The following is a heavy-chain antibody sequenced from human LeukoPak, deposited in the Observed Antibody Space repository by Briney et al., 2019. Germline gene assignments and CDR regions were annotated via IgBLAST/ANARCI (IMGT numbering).Heavy chain of an antibody. V-gene: IGHV3-23*01. Sequence: GGSLRLSCAASGFTFRSYAMNWVRQAPGRGLEWVSSLSGSGGDTYYADSVKGRFTISRDNSKNTLYRQMTRLRVEDAAVYYCAKERIAAARAYYFDYWGQGTLVTVSS. J-gene: IGHJ4*02. CDR2: LSGSGGDT. CDR1: GFTFRSYA. D-gene: IGHD6-13*01. CDR3: AKERIAAARAYYFDY.